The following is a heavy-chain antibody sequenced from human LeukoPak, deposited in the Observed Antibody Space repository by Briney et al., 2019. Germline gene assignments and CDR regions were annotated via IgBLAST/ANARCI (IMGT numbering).Heavy chain of an antibody. J-gene: IGHJ4*02. CDR3: ARGGGKGFGY. D-gene: IGHD4-23*01. CDR2: IYNSGTT. Sequence: ETLSLTCAVSGGSIRNSSFYWGWIRQPPGKGLEWIASIYNSGTTYHNPSLKSRITIFVDTSKNQVSLKLSSVTAADTAVYYCARGGGKGFGYWGQGTLVTVSS. CDR1: GGSIRNSSFY. V-gene: IGHV4-39*01.